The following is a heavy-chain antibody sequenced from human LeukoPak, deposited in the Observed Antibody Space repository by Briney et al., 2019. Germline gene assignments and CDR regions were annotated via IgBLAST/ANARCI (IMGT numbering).Heavy chain of an antibody. Sequence: SQTLSLTCAISGDSVSSNSVTWNWIRQSPSRGLEWLVRTYYRSTWYNDYAVSVRGRITVNPDTSRNQFSLHLNSVTPEDTAVYYCARRLTQYDCFDPWGQGILVTVSS. V-gene: IGHV6-1*01. D-gene: IGHD2-2*01. J-gene: IGHJ5*02. CDR3: ARRLTQYDCFDP. CDR1: GDSVSSNSVT. CDR2: TYYRSTWYN.